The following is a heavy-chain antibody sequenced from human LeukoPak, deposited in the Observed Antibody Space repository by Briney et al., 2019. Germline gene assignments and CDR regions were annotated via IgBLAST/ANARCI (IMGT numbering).Heavy chain of an antibody. D-gene: IGHD5-12*01. Sequence: PGGSLRLSCAASGFTFSNYAMSWVRQAPGKGLEWVSGISAFGGSTYYADSVKGRFTISRHSSKSTLYVQMNSLRAEDTAVYYCAKDRGSSDYGISVRGRNCFDPWGQGTLVTVSS. J-gene: IGHJ5*02. CDR1: GFTFSNYA. V-gene: IGHV3-23*01. CDR3: AKDRGSSDYGISVRGRNCFDP. CDR2: ISAFGGST.